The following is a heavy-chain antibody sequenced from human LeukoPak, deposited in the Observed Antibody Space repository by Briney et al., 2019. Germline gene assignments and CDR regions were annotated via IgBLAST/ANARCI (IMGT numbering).Heavy chain of an antibody. J-gene: IGHJ5*02. D-gene: IGHD5/OR15-5a*01. Sequence: PGESLKISCKGSGYSFTSYWIGWVRQMPGKGLEWMGIIYPGDSDTRYSPSFQGQVTISADKSISTAYLQWSSLKASDTAMYYCARHGNPHLRQTNWFDPWGQGTLVTVSS. CDR2: IYPGDSDT. V-gene: IGHV5-51*01. CDR3: ARHGNPHLRQTNWFDP. CDR1: GYSFTSYW.